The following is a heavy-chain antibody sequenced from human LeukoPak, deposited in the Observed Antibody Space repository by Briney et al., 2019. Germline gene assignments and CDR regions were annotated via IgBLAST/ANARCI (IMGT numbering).Heavy chain of an antibody. D-gene: IGHD2-8*01. Sequence: GGSLRLSCAASGFTFSSYWMHWVRQAPGKGLVWVSRINSDGRSTSYADSVKGRFTISRDNAKNTLYLQMNSLRAEDTAVYYCARVYCTNGVRYNPAYYYYGMDVWGQGTTVTVSS. J-gene: IGHJ6*02. CDR3: ARVYCTNGVRYNPAYYYYGMDV. V-gene: IGHV3-74*01. CDR2: INSDGRST. CDR1: GFTFSSYW.